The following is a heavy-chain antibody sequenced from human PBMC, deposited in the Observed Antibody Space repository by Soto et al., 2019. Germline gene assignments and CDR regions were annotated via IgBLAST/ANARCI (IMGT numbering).Heavy chain of an antibody. D-gene: IGHD3-10*01. J-gene: IGHJ4*02. CDR2: MNPNSGNT. Sequence: ASVKVSCKASGYTFTSYDINWVRQATGQGLEWMGWMNPNSGNTGYAQKFQGRVTMTRNTSISTAYMELSSLRSEDTAVYYCARSWGYYGSGSDDYWGQGTLVTVSS. CDR1: GYTFTSYD. V-gene: IGHV1-8*01. CDR3: ARSWGYYGSGSDDY.